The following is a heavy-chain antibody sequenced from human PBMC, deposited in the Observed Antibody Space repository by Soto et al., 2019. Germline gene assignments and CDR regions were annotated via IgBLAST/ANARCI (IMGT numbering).Heavy chain of an antibody. CDR3: VCITAAGRDE. J-gene: IGHJ4*02. D-gene: IGHD2-15*01. CDR2: IATAGDT. Sequence: GGSLRLSCAASGFTFSNYDMHWVRQATGKGLQWVSSIATAGDTYYPGSVKGRFTISRENAKNSLYLQMNSLRVGDTSVYYCVCITAAGRDEWGQGALVTVSS. CDR1: GFTFSNYD. V-gene: IGHV3-13*04.